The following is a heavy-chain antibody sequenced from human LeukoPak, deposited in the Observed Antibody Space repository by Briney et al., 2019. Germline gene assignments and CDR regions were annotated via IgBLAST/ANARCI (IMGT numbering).Heavy chain of an antibody. D-gene: IGHD6-19*01. V-gene: IGHV3-7*01. CDR3: ASRRFGYSRGWYPDYYYYYYMDV. CDR2: IKQDGREK. J-gene: IGHJ6*03. CDR1: GFTFSSYW. Sequence: GGSLRLSCAASGFTFSSYWMSWVRHAPGKGLEWVANIKQDGREKYYVDSVKGRFTISRDNAKNSLYLQMNSLRAEDTAVYYCASRRFGYSRGWYPDYYYYYYMDVWGKGTTVTVSS.